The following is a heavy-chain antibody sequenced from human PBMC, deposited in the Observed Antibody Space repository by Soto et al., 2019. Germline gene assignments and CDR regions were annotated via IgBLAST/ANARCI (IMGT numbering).Heavy chain of an antibody. D-gene: IGHD3-10*01. CDR3: AIAGVGELLNWFER. J-gene: IGHJ5*02. V-gene: IGHV3-30*02. Sequence: QVQLVESGGGVVQPGGSLRLSCAASGFPFSGYGMHWVRQAPGKGLEGVAFIWYDGTNKYYVDSVKGRFTISRDNSKNTVYLQMNSVRAEDTAVYYCAIAGVGELLNWFERWGQGTLVTVSS. CDR1: GFPFSGYG. CDR2: IWYDGTNK.